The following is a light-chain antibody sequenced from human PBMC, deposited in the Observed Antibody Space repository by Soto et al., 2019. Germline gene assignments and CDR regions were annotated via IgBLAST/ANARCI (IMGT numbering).Light chain of an antibody. CDR3: QQYGDSPRS. CDR2: DAS. J-gene: IGKJ1*01. CDR1: RSLSSGY. Sequence: FVLTQSQGTLALSPCESATLFSSASRSLSSGYLAWYQQKPGQAPRLLFYDASRRATGTPDRFSVSGSGTDFTLTISRLEPEDFAVYYCQQYGDSPRSFGQGTKVDI. V-gene: IGKV3-20*01.